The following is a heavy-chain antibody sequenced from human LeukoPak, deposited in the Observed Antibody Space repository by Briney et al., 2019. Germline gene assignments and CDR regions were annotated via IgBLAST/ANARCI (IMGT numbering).Heavy chain of an antibody. CDR2: IYYTGST. D-gene: IGHD1-26*01. Sequence: SETLSLTCTVSGGSISTYYWSWIRQPPGKGLEWIGYIYYTGSTSYNPSLKSRVTMSLDALKNQFSLELNSVTPADTAVYYCARGGNYWPQWWFDPWGRGTLVTVSS. CDR1: GGSISTYY. J-gene: IGHJ5*02. V-gene: IGHV4-59*01. CDR3: ARGGNYWPQWWFDP.